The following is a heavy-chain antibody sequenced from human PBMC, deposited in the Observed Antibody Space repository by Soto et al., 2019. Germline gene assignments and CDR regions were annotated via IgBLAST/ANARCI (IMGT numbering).Heavy chain of an antibody. Sequence: EVQLVESGGGLVQPGGSLRLSCSASGFTFSNYAMHWVRQAPGKGLEYVSTISSNGGYTFYAESVKGRFTISRDNSKNTLYLQMSRLRPEDTSVYYCVKGRALLWFGEPYYYALDVWGQGTTVIVSS. V-gene: IGHV3-64D*06. CDR2: ISSNGGYT. J-gene: IGHJ6*02. CDR3: VKGRALLWFGEPYYYALDV. D-gene: IGHD3-10*01. CDR1: GFTFSNYA.